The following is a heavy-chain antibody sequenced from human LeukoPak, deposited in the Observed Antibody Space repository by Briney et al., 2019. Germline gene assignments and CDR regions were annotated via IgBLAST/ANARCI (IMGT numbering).Heavy chain of an antibody. CDR2: IIPILGIA. CDR3: ARDSRRYYYDSSGPSGY. CDR1: GGTFSSYA. V-gene: IGHV1-69*04. Sequence: SVKVSCKASGGTFSSYAISWVRQAPGQGLEWMGRIIPILGIANYAQKFQGRVTITADKSTSTAYMELSSLRSEDTAVYYCARDSRRYYYDSSGPSGYWGQGTLVTVSS. J-gene: IGHJ4*02. D-gene: IGHD3-22*01.